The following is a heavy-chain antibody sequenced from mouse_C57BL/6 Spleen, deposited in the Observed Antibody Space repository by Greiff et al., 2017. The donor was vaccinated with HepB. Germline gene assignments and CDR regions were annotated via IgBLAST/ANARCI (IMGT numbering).Heavy chain of an antibody. D-gene: IGHD1-1*02. CDR1: GYTFTSYW. CDR2: IHPNRGST. V-gene: IGHV1-64*01. Sequence: QVQLQQSGAELVKPGASVKLSCKASGYTFTSYWMHWVKQRPGQGLEWIGMIHPNRGSTNYNEKFKSKATLTVDKSSSTAYIQLSSLTSEDSAVYYCARSGGGPYAMRYWSQGTSV. CDR3: ARSGGGPYAMRY. J-gene: IGHJ4*01.